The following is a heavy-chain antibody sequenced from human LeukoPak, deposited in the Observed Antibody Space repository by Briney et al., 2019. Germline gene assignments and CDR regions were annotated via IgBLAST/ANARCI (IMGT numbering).Heavy chain of an antibody. J-gene: IGHJ3*02. Sequence: PGGSLSLSCAASGFTVSSNYMSRGRQAPGKGQERVSVIYSGGSTYYADSVKGRFTISRDNSKNTLYLQMNSLRAEDTAVYYCARETYYYDSSGYGSAFDIWGQGTMVTVSS. CDR3: ARETYYYDSSGYGSAFDI. CDR2: IYSGGST. D-gene: IGHD3-22*01. V-gene: IGHV3-53*01. CDR1: GFTVSSNY.